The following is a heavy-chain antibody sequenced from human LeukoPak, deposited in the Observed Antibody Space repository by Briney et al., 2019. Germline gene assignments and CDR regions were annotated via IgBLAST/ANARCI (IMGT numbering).Heavy chain of an antibody. CDR2: INHSGST. CDR3: ARGRVVGATFDY. J-gene: IGHJ4*02. Sequence: SGTLSLTCAVYGGSFSGYYWSWIRQPPGKGLEWIGEINHSGSTNYNPSLKSRVTISVDTSKNQFSLKLSSVTAADTAVYYCARGRVVGATFDYWGQGTLVTVSS. D-gene: IGHD1-26*01. V-gene: IGHV4-34*01. CDR1: GGSFSGYY.